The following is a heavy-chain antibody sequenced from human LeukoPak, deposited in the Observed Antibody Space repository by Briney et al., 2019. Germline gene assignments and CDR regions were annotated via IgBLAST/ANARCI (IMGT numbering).Heavy chain of an antibody. CDR2: IIPIFGTA. V-gene: IGHV1-69*01. J-gene: IGHJ4*02. Sequence: SVKVSCKASGGTFSSYAISWVRQAPGHGLEWMGGIIPIFGTANYAQKFQGRVTITADESTSTAYMELSSLRSEDTAVYYCARELSYDGSGGGLDYWGQGTLVTVSS. CDR1: GGTFSSYA. CDR3: ARELSYDGSGGGLDY. D-gene: IGHD2/OR15-2a*01.